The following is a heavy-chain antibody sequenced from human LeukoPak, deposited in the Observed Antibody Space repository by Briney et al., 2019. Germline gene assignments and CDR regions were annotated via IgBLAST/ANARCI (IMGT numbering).Heavy chain of an antibody. D-gene: IGHD4-11*01. CDR1: GFNFSKND. CDR2: IGVGGDT. V-gene: IGHV3-13*01. Sequence: GGSLRLSCVASGFNFSKNDMHWVRQTTERRLEWVSAIGVGGDTYYADPVKGRLTISRDNGKSSVYLQMNSLRAGDTAVYFCAKAFDYNGLRGEGGSFDCWGQGALVTVSS. J-gene: IGHJ4*02. CDR3: AKAFDYNGLRGEGGSFDC.